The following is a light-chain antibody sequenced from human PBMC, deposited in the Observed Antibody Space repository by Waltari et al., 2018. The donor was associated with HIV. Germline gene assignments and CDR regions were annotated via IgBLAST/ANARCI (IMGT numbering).Light chain of an antibody. CDR3: CSYTTSGTWV. CDR1: QNDLGYYNY. CDR2: DVD. V-gene: IGLV2-14*03. J-gene: IGLJ3*02. Sequence: QSALTQPASVSGSPGQSITVSCSGTQNDLGYYNYVSWFLHTADKPPQLIIFDVDKRPAGVSDRFSASKSGRTASLTIFGLQPDDEGDYFCCSYTTSGTWVFGGGTRVTV.